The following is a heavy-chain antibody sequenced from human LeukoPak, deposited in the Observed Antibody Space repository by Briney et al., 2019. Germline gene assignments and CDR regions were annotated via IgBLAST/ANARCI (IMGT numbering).Heavy chain of an antibody. D-gene: IGHD5-18*01. CDR2: ISYDGSNK. V-gene: IGHV3-30*18. Sequence: GRSLRLSCAASGFTFSNYGMHWVRQAPGKGLEWVAVISYDGSNKYYADSVKGRFTISRDNSKNTLYLQMNSLRAEDTAVYYCANLEDTAMVTVLVNYYGMDVWGQGTTVTVSS. CDR3: ANLEDTAMVTVLVNYYGMDV. J-gene: IGHJ6*02. CDR1: GFTFSNYG.